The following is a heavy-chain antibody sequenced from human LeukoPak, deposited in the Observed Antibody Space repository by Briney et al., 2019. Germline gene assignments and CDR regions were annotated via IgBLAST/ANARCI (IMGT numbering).Heavy chain of an antibody. CDR3: ARDRRGYDNSGYYLRDAFDI. CDR2: LSTRSNYI. V-gene: IGHV3-21*01. J-gene: IGHJ3*02. D-gene: IGHD3-22*01. Sequence: GGSLRLSCAASGXTFSPYSMNWVRQSPGKGLEWVFSLSTRSNYIYYAVSVKGRFTISRDNATNSLYLQMNSLRAEDTAVYYCARDRRGYDNSGYYLRDAFDIWGQGTVVTVSS. CDR1: GXTFSPYS.